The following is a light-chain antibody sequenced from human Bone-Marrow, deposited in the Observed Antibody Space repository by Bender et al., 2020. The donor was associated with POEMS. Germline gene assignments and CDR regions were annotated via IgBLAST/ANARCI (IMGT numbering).Light chain of an antibody. J-gene: IGLJ2*01. Sequence: QSALTQPPSTSGSPGQSVTLSCTGTSSDVGGSDFVSWYQQHPGKAPKLIIFEVTKRPSGVPDRFSGSKSGNTASLTVSGLQNEDEAIYFCSSYLNRNRVIFGGGTKVTV. CDR1: SSDVGGSDF. V-gene: IGLV2-8*01. CDR3: SSYLNRNRVI. CDR2: EVT.